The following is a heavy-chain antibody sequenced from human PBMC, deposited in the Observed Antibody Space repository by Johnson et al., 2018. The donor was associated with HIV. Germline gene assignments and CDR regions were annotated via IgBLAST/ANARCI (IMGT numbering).Heavy chain of an antibody. CDR3: AKNNFDSSALEAFDI. Sequence: QVQLVESGGGVVQPRGSLRLSCAASGFTFRDYGMHWVRQAPGKGLEWVAFIQYDGSNKYYADSVKGRFTISRDNSKNTLFLQMNSLRAEDTAAYFCAKNNFDSSALEAFDIWGQGTMVTVSS. D-gene: IGHD3-22*01. V-gene: IGHV3-30*02. CDR2: IQYDGSNK. CDR1: GFTFRDYG. J-gene: IGHJ3*02.